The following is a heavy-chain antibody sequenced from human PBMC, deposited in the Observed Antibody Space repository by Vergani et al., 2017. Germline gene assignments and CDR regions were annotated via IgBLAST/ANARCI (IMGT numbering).Heavy chain of an antibody. CDR2: IYHNGDT. J-gene: IGHJ6*03. V-gene: IGHV4-31*02. CDR1: GDSINRGGLY. Sequence: QVQLQESGPGLVKPSQTLSLTCTVSGDSINRGGLYWTWIRQLPGKGLEWMGFIYHNGDTYYNPSLKNRVSISLDKSKNQFSLWVNSVTAADTAVYFCARASLRALVGYYYYMDVWGKGKTVVVSS. CDR3: ARASLRALVGYYYYMDV. D-gene: IGHD3-16*02.